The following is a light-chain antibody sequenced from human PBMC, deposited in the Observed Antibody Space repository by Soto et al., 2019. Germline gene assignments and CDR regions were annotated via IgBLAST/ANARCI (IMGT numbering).Light chain of an antibody. CDR2: GAS. J-gene: IGKJ4*02. V-gene: IGKV3-20*01. CDR1: QSVGNNY. Sequence: EVVLTQSPGTLSLSPGERATLSCRASQSVGNNYLAWYQQKPGQTPRLLIYGASSRATGIPDRFSGSGSGTDFTLTITRLQPEDSAVHYCQQNGGSPLVTFGGGTKVEIK. CDR3: QQNGGSPLVT.